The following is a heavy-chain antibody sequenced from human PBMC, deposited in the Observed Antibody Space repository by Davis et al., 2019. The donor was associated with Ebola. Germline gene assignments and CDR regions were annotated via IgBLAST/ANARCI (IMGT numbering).Heavy chain of an antibody. Sequence: GSLRLSCAVYGGSFSGYYWSWIRQPPGKGLEWIGEINHSGSTNYNPSLKSRVTISVDTSKNQFSLKLSSVTAADTAVYYCAGGEGYWGQGTLVTVSS. CDR2: INHSGST. CDR3: AGGEGY. J-gene: IGHJ4*02. D-gene: IGHD7-27*01. V-gene: IGHV4-34*01. CDR1: GGSFSGYY.